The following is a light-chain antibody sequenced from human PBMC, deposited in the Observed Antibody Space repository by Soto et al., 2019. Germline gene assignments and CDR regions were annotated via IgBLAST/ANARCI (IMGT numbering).Light chain of an antibody. J-gene: IGLJ2*01. V-gene: IGLV1-44*01. CDR2: NNN. CDR3: AAWDDSLNGVV. CDR1: SSNIGNNT. Sequence: QSVLTQPPSASETPGQRVTISCSGSSSNIGNNTVNWYQQLPGTAPKLLIYNNNQRPSGVPDRFSGSKSGTSASLAISGLQSEDEADYYCAAWDDSLNGVVFGGGTKLTVL.